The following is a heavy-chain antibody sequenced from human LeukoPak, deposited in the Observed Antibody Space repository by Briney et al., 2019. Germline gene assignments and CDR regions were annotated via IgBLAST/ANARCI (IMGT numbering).Heavy chain of an antibody. CDR2: ISGSGGST. V-gene: IGHV3-23*01. Sequence: PGGSLRLSCAASGFTFSSYAMSWVRQAPGKGLEWVSDISGSGGSTYYADSVRGRFTISRDTSKNTLYLQMNSLRAEDTAVYYCANSLNIVVVPAAMRPGYWGQGPLVTVSS. CDR1: GFTFSSYA. CDR3: ANSLNIVVVPAAMRPGY. D-gene: IGHD2-2*01. J-gene: IGHJ4*02.